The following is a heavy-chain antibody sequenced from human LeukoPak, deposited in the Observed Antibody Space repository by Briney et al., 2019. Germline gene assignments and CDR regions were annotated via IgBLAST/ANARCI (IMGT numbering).Heavy chain of an antibody. Sequence: SETLSLTCTVSGGSISSYYWSWIRQPPGKGLEWIRYIYYSGSTNYNPSLKSRVTISVDTSKNQFSLKLSSVTAADTAVYYCARGPTTVTSYYYYYMDVWGKGTTVTVSS. J-gene: IGHJ6*03. CDR1: GGSISSYY. CDR3: ARGPTTVTSYYYYYMDV. CDR2: IYYSGST. V-gene: IGHV4-59*01. D-gene: IGHD4-17*01.